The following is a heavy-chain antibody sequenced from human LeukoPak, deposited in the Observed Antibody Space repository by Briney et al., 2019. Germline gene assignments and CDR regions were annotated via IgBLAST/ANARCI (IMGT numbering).Heavy chain of an antibody. CDR2: ISGSGGST. V-gene: IGHV3-23*01. CDR1: GFTFSSYA. D-gene: IGHD3-3*01. J-gene: IGHJ6*03. Sequence: GGSLRLSCAASGFTFSSYAMSWVRQAPGKGLEWVSAISGSGGSTYYADSVKGRFTISRDNSKNSLYLQMNSLRAEDTAVYYCARDGERPVYDFWSGYVSYMDVWGKGTTVTVSS. CDR3: ARDGERPVYDFWSGYVSYMDV.